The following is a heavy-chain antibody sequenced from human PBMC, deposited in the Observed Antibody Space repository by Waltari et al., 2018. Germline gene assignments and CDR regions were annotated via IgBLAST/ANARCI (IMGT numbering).Heavy chain of an antibody. V-gene: IGHV3-48*04. CDR1: GFTLSRYS. D-gene: IGHD3-16*02. CDR3: ARPSGELSLSRPLDY. CDR2: ISSSSTPI. J-gene: IGHJ4*02. Sequence: EVQLVESGGGWVQPGGSLRLSCAASGFTLSRYSMNWVRQAPGKGLEWVSYISSSSTPIYYADSVKGRFTISRDHAKNSLYLHMHRLRAEDTAVYYCARPSGELSLSRPLDYWGQGTLVTVSS.